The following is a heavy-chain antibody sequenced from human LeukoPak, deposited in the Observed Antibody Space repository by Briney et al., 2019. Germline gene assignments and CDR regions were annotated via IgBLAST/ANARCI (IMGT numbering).Heavy chain of an antibody. D-gene: IGHD6-13*01. Sequence: ASVKVSCKVSGYTLTELSMHWVRQAPGKGLEWMGGFDPEDGETIYAQKFQGRVTMSTDTSTSTAYMELRSLRSDDTAVYYCARDIPGSSWYIYYYYGMDVWGQGTTVTVSS. J-gene: IGHJ6*02. CDR3: ARDIPGSSWYIYYYYGMDV. V-gene: IGHV1-24*01. CDR2: FDPEDGET. CDR1: GYTLTELS.